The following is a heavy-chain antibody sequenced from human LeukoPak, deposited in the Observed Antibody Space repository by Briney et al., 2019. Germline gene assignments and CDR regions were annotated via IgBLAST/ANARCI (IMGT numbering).Heavy chain of an antibody. CDR1: GYTFTSLY. Sequence: ASVKVSCKASGYTFTSLYMHWVRQAPGQGREWMGLINPSGSSTLYAQKFQGRVTMTSDMSTTTDYMELSSLRSEDAAVYYCAKAPLGRCTGAICYCFDYWGQGTLVTVSS. CDR2: INPSGSST. V-gene: IGHV1-46*01. D-gene: IGHD2-15*01. J-gene: IGHJ4*02. CDR3: AKAPLGRCTGAICYCFDY.